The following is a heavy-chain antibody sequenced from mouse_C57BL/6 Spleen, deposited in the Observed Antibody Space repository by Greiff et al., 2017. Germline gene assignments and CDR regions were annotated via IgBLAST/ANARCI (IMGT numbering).Heavy chain of an antibody. V-gene: IGHV1-54*01. CDR3: ARSGDYGNPY. Sequence: QVHVKQSGAELVRPGTSVKVSCKASGYAFTNYLIEWVKQRPGQGLEWIGVINPGSGGTNYNEKFKGKATLTADKSSSTAYMQLSSLTSEDSAVYFCARSGDYGNPYWGQGTLVTVSA. CDR2: INPGSGGT. J-gene: IGHJ3*01. D-gene: IGHD2-1*01. CDR1: GYAFTNYL.